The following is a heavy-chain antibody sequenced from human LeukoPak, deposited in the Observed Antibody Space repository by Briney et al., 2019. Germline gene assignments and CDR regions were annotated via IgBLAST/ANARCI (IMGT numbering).Heavy chain of an antibody. V-gene: IGHV1-2*02. CDR2: INANSGGT. Sequence: ASVKVSCKASGYSFTGYYMHWVRQAPGQGLEWMGWINANSGGTNYAQKFQGRVTMTRDTSISTAYMELSRLRSDDTAVYYCAREGGGRYYDFWSGSLGWFDPWGQGTLVTVSS. D-gene: IGHD3-3*01. CDR1: GYSFTGYY. CDR3: AREGGGRYYDFWSGSLGWFDP. J-gene: IGHJ5*02.